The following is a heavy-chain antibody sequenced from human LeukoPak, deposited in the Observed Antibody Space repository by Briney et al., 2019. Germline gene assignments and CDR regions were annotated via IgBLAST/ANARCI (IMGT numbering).Heavy chain of an antibody. J-gene: IGHJ3*02. CDR2: IISKTDGETT. Sequence: GGSLRLSCAASGFTFTSYWMTWVRQAPGKGLEWVGRIISKTDGETTDYAAPVKGRFTISRDDSKNTLYLQMNRLKTEDTAVYYCITDPGEWEPIWGQGTMVTVSS. CDR1: GFTFTSYW. V-gene: IGHV3-15*01. D-gene: IGHD1-26*01. CDR3: ITDPGEWEPI.